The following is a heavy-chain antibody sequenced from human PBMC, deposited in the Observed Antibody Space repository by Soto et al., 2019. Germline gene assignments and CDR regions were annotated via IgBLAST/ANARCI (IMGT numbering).Heavy chain of an antibody. CDR1: GGSVSNRSHY. D-gene: IGHD2-21*02. CDR2: VYYTGST. Sequence: PSETLSLTCTVSGGSVSNRSHYWTWIRQPPGKGLEWIGYVYYTGSTNYNPSLHSRVTISVDTSKNQFSLTLSSVTAADTTVYYCARLAYCGGDCYSDGGVNYYGMDVWGQGTTVTVSS. J-gene: IGHJ6*02. CDR3: ARLAYCGGDCYSDGGVNYYGMDV. V-gene: IGHV4-61*01.